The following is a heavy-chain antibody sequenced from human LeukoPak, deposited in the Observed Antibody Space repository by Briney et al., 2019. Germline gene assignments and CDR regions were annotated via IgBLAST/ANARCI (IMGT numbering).Heavy chain of an antibody. CDR1: GGTFSSYA. Sequence: SVKVSCKASGGTFSSYAISWVRQAPGQGLEWMGGIIPIFGTANYAQKFQGRVTITADESTSTAYMELSSLRSEDTAVYYCARDSPDIVVVPAAWGGMDVWGKGTAVTVSS. CDR2: IIPIFGTA. D-gene: IGHD2-2*01. V-gene: IGHV1-69*13. CDR3: ARDSPDIVVVPAAWGGMDV. J-gene: IGHJ6*04.